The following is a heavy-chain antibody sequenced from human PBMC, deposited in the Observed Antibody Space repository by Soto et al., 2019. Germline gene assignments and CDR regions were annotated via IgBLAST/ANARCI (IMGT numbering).Heavy chain of an antibody. D-gene: IGHD3-9*01. V-gene: IGHV4-59*01. CDR1: GGSISSYY. CDR3: ARDKGRGRPNYDILTGNYPAYYYYGMDV. J-gene: IGHJ6*02. CDR2: IYYSGST. Sequence: SETLSLTCTVSGGSISSYYWSWIRQPPGKGLEWIGYIYYSGSTNYNPSLKSRVTISVDTSKNQFSLKLSSVTAADTAVYYCARDKGRGRPNYDILTGNYPAYYYYGMDVWGQGTTVTVSS.